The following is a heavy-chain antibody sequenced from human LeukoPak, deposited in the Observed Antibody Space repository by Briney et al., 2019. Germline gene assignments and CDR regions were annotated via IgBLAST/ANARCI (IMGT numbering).Heavy chain of an antibody. CDR3: ARDERRYYGSGSYYYFDY. D-gene: IGHD3-10*01. V-gene: IGHV3-21*01. J-gene: IGHJ4*02. CDR1: GFTFSSYS. Sequence: GGSLRLSCAVSGFTFSSYSMNWVRQAPGKGLEWVSSISSSSSYIYYADSVKGRFTISRDNAKNSLYLQMNSLRAEDTAVYYCARDERRYYGSGSYYYFDYWGQGTLVTVSS. CDR2: ISSSSSYI.